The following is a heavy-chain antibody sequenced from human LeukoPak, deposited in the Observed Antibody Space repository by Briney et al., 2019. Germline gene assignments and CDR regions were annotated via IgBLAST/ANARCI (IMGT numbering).Heavy chain of an antibody. CDR3: ASPTMIVGAVGKGYFHH. J-gene: IGHJ1*01. CDR2: ISNDGSNK. V-gene: IGHV3-30-3*01. CDR1: GFTFSSYA. Sequence: PGRSLRLSCAASGFTFSSYAMHWVRQAPGKGLEWVAIISNDGSNKYYADSVKGRFTISRDNSKNTLYLQMNSLRAEDTAVNYCASPTMIVGAVGKGYFHHWGQGTLVTVSS. D-gene: IGHD3-22*01.